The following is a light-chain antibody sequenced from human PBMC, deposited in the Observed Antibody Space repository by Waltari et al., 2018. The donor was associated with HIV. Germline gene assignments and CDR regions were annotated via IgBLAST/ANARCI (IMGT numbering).Light chain of an antibody. Sequence: QSVLTQPASVSGSPGQSLTISCTGTSSDVGAYDYVSWYQQYPGNAPKLLLYEVTIRSPGISYRFSGSKSGNTASMTISGLQPEDEAHYYCSSYAATTTSLFGGGTRLTVL. CDR3: SSYAATTTSL. CDR1: SSDVGAYDY. V-gene: IGLV2-14*01. J-gene: IGLJ3*02. CDR2: EVT.